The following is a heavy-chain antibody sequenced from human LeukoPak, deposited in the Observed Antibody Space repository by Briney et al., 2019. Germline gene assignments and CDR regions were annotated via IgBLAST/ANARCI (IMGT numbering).Heavy chain of an antibody. CDR1: GFTFSSYA. V-gene: IGHV3-23*01. D-gene: IGHD3-3*01. CDR2: ISGSGGST. CDR3: AKGSSYDFWGGYHIDY. J-gene: IGHJ4*02. Sequence: GGSLRLSCAASGFTFSSYAMSWVRQAPGKGLEWVSAISGSGGSTYYADSVKGRFTISRDNSKNTLYLQMNSLRAEDTAVYYCAKGSSYDFWGGYHIDYWGQGTPVTVSS.